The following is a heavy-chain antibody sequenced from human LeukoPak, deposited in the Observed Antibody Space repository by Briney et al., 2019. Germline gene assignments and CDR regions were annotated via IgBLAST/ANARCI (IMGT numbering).Heavy chain of an antibody. CDR3: AKMSVPGATASPWAYLDY. CDR2: INAGNGNT. D-gene: IGHD1-26*01. V-gene: IGHV1-3*01. Sequence: ASVKVSCKASGYTFTSYAMHWVHQAPGQRLEWMGWINAGNGNTKYSQKFQGRVTITRDTSASTAYVELSSLRSEDTAVYYCAKMSVPGATASPWAYLDYWGQGTLVTVSS. CDR1: GYTFTSYA. J-gene: IGHJ4*02.